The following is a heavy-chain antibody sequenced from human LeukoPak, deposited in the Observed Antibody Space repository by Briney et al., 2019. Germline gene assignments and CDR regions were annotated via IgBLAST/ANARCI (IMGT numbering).Heavy chain of an antibody. J-gene: IGHJ6*02. D-gene: IGHD4-11*01. CDR2: ISYDGSNK. Sequence: PGRSLRLSCAASGFTFSSYAMHWVCQAPGKGLEWVAVISYDGSNKYYADSVKGRFTISRDNSRSTLYLQMNSLRAEDTAMYYCARDRVTYYYYGMDVWGQGTTVTVSS. CDR1: GFTFSSYA. CDR3: ARDRVTYYYYGMDV. V-gene: IGHV3-30-3*01.